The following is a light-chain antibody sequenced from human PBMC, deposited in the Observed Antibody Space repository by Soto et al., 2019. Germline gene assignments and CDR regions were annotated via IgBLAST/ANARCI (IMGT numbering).Light chain of an antibody. CDR2: ENN. CDR1: SSNIGNNY. J-gene: IGLJ2*01. Sequence: QSVLTQPPSVSAAPGQKVTISCSGSSSNIGNNYESWYQQLPGTAPKLLIYENNKRPSGIPDRVSGSKSGTSATLGITGLQTGDEADYYCGTWDSSLSAVVFGGGTKLTVL. CDR3: GTWDSSLSAVV. V-gene: IGLV1-51*02.